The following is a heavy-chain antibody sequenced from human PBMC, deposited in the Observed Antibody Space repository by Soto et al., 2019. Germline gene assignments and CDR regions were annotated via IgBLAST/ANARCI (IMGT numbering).Heavy chain of an antibody. CDR2: IYYSGGT. V-gene: IGHV4-39*01. CDR3: ARHRGPMVRGVITNWFHX. CDR1: GGSISSISYY. D-gene: IGHD3-10*01. Sequence: SETLSLTCTVSGGSISSISYYWGWIRQPPGKGLEWVGSIYYSGGTYYNPSLKSRVTISVDTSKNQFSLKLSSVTAADTAVYYCARHRGPMVRGVITNWFHXWGQGTLVTVSX. J-gene: IGHJ5*02.